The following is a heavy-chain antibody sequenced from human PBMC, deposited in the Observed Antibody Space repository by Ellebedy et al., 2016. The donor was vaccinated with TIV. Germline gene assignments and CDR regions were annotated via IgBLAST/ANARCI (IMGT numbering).Heavy chain of an antibody. CDR1: GYTFIAYY. J-gene: IGHJ6*02. V-gene: IGHV1-2*02. CDR3: ARIRRGSSGMDV. Sequence: ASVKVSCKASGYTFIAYYIHWVRQAPGQGLEWMGWISPDSGDTNFAQKFQGRVTMTRDTSITTVSMQLTSLEADDTAVYFCARIRRGSSGMDVWGQGTAVTVA. D-gene: IGHD6-13*01. CDR2: ISPDSGDT.